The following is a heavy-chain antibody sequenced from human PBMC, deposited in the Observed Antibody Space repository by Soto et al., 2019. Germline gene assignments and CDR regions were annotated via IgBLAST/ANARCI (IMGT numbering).Heavy chain of an antibody. D-gene: IGHD2-2*01. J-gene: IGHJ5*02. V-gene: IGHV4-39*02. CDR3: ARDFLPRDVVVPAASNWFDP. Sequence: SETLSLTCTVSGGSVSSSSYYWGWVRQPPGKGLEWIGSVYYSGSTYYNPSLESRVTISVDKSKNQFSLKLSSVTAADTAVYYCARDFLPRDVVVPAASNWFDPWGQGNLVTVSS. CDR1: GGSVSSSSYY. CDR2: VYYSGST.